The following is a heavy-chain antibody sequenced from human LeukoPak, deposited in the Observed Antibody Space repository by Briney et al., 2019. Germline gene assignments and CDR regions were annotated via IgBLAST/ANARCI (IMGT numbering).Heavy chain of an antibody. D-gene: IGHD6-19*01. CDR2: IWYDGNNK. Sequence: GRSLRLSCAASGFTFSSYGMHWVRQAPGKGLEWVAIIWYDGNNKYYADSVKGRFTISRDNSKNTLYLQMNSLRAEDTAVYYCARDWTVAGTEDYYYYGMDVWGQGTTVTVSS. J-gene: IGHJ6*02. CDR3: ARDWTVAGTEDYYYYGMDV. V-gene: IGHV3-33*01. CDR1: GFTFSSYG.